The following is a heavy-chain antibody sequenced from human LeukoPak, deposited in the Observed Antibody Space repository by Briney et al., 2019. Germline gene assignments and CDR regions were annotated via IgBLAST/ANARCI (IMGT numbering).Heavy chain of an antibody. V-gene: IGHV3-7*01. CDR1: GFTFRNFW. CDR2: IKDDGSDK. J-gene: IGHJ4*02. Sequence: PGGSLRLSCGASGFTFRNFWMNWVRQAPGKGLEWVANIKDDGSDKYYVDSVKGRYSISKDNAKNSLYLQMNSLRVEDTAVYYCAKTETYDFWSGSTFDYWGQGTLVTVSS. D-gene: IGHD3-3*01. CDR3: AKTETYDFWSGSTFDY.